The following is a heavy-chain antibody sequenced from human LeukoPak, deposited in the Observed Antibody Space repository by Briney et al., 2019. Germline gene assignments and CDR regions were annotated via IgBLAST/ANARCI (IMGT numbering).Heavy chain of an antibody. Sequence: SVKVSCKASGDTFTSYGISWVRQAPGQGLEWMGWISAYNGNTNYAQKLQGRVTMTTDTSTSTAYMELRSLRSDDTAVYYCARDHGIRIRTVSGYCGQGTLVTVSS. CDR3: ARDHGIRIRTVSGY. CDR2: ISAYNGNT. J-gene: IGHJ4*02. V-gene: IGHV1-18*01. CDR1: GDTFTSYG. D-gene: IGHD4-11*01.